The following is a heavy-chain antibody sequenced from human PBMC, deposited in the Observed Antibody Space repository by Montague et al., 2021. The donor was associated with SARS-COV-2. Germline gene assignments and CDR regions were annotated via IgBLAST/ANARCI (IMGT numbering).Heavy chain of an antibody. CDR1: GDSISDYY. V-gene: IGHV4-4*07. CDR2: IYSRGGT. Sequence: SETLSLTCRVSGDSISDYYGSWIRQSGGKGLEWIGRIYSRGGTNYNPSLKSRVTMSVDTSKKQFSLKLNSVTAADTAFYYCAIAGYSSNWDNWIDPWGQGTLVTVSS. CDR3: AIAGYSSNWDNWIDP. J-gene: IGHJ5*02. D-gene: IGHD6-13*01.